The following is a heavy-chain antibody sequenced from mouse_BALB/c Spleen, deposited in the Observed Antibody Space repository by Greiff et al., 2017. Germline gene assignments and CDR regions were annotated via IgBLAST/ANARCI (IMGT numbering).Heavy chain of an antibody. CDR3: ARSRRGSSPFDD. D-gene: IGHD1-1*01. CDR2: IDPFNGGT. CDR1: GYSFTSYY. J-gene: IGHJ2*01. Sequence: EVQLQQPGAELVKPGASVKISCKASGYSFTSYYMHWVKQSHGKSLEWIGYIDPFNGGTSYNQKFKGKATLTVDKSSSTAYMHLSSLTSEDSAVYYCARSRRGSSPFDDWGQGTTLTVSS. V-gene: IGHV1S135*01.